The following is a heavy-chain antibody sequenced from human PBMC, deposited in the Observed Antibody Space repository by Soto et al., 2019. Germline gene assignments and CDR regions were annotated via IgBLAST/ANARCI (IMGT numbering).Heavy chain of an antibody. CDR3: ARYRNHYYGIAV. CDR2: IYYSGST. D-gene: IGHD3-16*02. V-gene: IGHV4-30-4*08. J-gene: IGHJ6*02. Sequence: KPSGTLSLTCTVSGDSISSGGYYWSWIRQHPGKGLEWIGYIYYSGSTYYNPSLKSRVTISVDTSKNQFSLKLSSVTAADTAVYYCARYRNHYYGIAVWVQGTTVSVSS. CDR1: GDSISSGGYY.